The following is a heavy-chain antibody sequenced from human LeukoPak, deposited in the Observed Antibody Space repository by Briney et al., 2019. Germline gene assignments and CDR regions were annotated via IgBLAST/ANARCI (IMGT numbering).Heavy chain of an antibody. J-gene: IGHJ1*01. D-gene: IGHD3/OR15-3a*01. V-gene: IGHV3-33*01. CDR2: IWYDGSNK. CDR3: ARDDFWTGYLGYFHH. Sequence: PGRALRLSCAASGFTFSTYGMHWVRQAPGKGLEWVAVIWYDGSNKYYADSVEGRFTISKDNSKNTLYLQMNSLRVEDTAAYYCARDDFWTGYLGYFHHWGQGTLVTVSS. CDR1: GFTFSTYG.